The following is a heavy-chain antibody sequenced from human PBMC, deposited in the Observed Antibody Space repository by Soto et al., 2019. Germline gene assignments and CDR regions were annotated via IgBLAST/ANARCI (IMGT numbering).Heavy chain of an antibody. CDR1: GFTFSSYW. CDR2: IKQDGSEK. CDR3: ARAFRVPHRVYGFWYFDY. V-gene: IGHV3-7*01. D-gene: IGHD6-6*01. Sequence: GGSLRLSCAASGFTFSSYWMSWVRQAPGKGLEWVANIKQDGSEKYYVDSVKGRFTISRDNAKNSLYLQMNSLRAEDTAVYYCARAFRVPHRVYGFWYFDYWGQGTLVTVSS. J-gene: IGHJ4*02.